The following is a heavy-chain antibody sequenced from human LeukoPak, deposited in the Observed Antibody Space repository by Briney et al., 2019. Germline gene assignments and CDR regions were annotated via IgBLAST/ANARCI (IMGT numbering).Heavy chain of an antibody. V-gene: IGHV4-59*01. J-gene: IGHJ6*03. CDR2: IYYSGST. D-gene: IGHD4-11*01. Sequence: PSETLSLTCTVSGGSISIYYWSWIRQPPGKGLEWIGYIYYSGSTNYNPSLKSRVTISVDTSKNQFSLKLSSVTAADTAVYYCARATQYSNYFHDVYYYYMDVWGKGTTVTVSS. CDR1: GGSISIYY. CDR3: ARATQYSNYFHDVYYYYMDV.